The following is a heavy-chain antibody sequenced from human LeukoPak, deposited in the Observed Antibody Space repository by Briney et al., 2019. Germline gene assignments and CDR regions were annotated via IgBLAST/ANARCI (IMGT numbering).Heavy chain of an antibody. V-gene: IGHV1-2*02. Sequence: GASVKASCKASGYTFTRYYMHWWRQAPGQRLEWMGWINPNSGGTNYAQKFQERVTITTDMSTSTAYMELSSLRSEDPHVHYFPAEGSSSWQNWFDPWGQGSLVTVSS. J-gene: IGHJ5*02. CDR2: INPNSGGT. CDR1: GYTFTRYY. CDR3: PAEGSSSWQNWFDP. D-gene: IGHD6-13*01.